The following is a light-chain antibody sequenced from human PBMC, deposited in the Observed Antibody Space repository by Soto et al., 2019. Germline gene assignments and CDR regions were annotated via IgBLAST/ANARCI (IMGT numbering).Light chain of an antibody. CDR2: DAS. J-gene: IGKJ4*01. V-gene: IGKV3-11*01. CDR1: QSVNRY. Sequence: EIVLTQSPATLSLSPGERDTLSCRASQSVNRYLTCYQQKPGQTPRLLSYDASNRATGIPARFSGSESGADFTLTISSLEPEDFALYYCQRRNSWPFTVGGGTRVEI. CDR3: QRRNSWPFT.